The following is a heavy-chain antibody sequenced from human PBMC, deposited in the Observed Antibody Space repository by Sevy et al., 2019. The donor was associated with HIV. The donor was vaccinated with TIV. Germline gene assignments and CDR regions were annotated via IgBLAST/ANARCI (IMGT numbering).Heavy chain of an antibody. Sequence: SETLSLTCTVSGGSISSYYWSWIRQPPGKGLEWIGYIYYSGSTNYNPSLKSRVTISVDTSKNQFSLKLSSVTAADTAVYYCARDRDWFDPWGQGTLVTVSS. CDR3: ARDRDWFDP. CDR1: GGSISSYY. J-gene: IGHJ5*02. CDR2: IYYSGST. V-gene: IGHV4-59*01.